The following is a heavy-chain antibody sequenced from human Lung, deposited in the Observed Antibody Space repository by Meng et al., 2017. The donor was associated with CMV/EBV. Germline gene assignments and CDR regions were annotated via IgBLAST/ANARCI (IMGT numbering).Heavy chain of an antibody. D-gene: IGHD3-3*01. J-gene: IGHJ4*02. CDR3: ARGAYGTSIFGMVTYNDY. Sequence: GESLKISCAASGFTFSGYSMNWVRQAPGKGLEWVTSISSSGDHIYYADSVRGRFTISRDNAKNSLSLQMNSLRAEDTAVYFCARGAYGTSIFGMVTYNDYXGQGXLVTFSS. V-gene: IGHV3-21*01. CDR2: ISSSGDHI. CDR1: GFTFSGYS.